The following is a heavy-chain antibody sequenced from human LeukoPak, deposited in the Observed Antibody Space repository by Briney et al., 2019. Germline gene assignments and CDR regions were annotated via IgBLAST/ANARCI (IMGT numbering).Heavy chain of an antibody. CDR1: GGSISSYY. Sequence: PSETLSLTCTVSGGSISSYYWSWIRQPAGKGLEWIGRIYTSGSTNYNPPLKSRVTMSVDTSKNQFSLKLSSVTAADTAVYYCARLPGPSYYYYYMVVWGKGTTVTVSS. CDR2: IYTSGST. CDR3: ARLPGPSYYYYYMVV. V-gene: IGHV4-4*07. J-gene: IGHJ6*03.